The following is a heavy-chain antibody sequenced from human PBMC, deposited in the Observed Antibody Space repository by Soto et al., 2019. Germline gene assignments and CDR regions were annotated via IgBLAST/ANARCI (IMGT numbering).Heavy chain of an antibody. CDR2: TGATGRTT. J-gene: IGHJ4*02. Sequence: GGSLRLSCAASGFTFNVYAMTWVRQAPGKGLEWVSTTGATGRTTYYSDSVKGRFTVSRDNSKNTLDLQMSNLRAEDTAVYYCATVHNTSRSFDYWGQGTLVTVSS. D-gene: IGHD1-20*01. CDR1: GFTFNVYA. CDR3: ATVHNTSRSFDY. V-gene: IGHV3-23*01.